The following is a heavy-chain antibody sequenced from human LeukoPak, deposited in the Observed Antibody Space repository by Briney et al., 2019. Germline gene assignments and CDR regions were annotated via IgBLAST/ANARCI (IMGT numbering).Heavy chain of an antibody. CDR2: IYPGDSDT. D-gene: IGHD2-8*01. Sequence: GESLKISCKGSGYSFTSYWVGWVRQMPGKGLEWMGIIYPGDSDTRYSPSFQGQVTISADKSISTAYLQWSSLKASDTAMYYCAGQRCTNGVCYTSGPLDYWGQGTLVTVSS. V-gene: IGHV5-51*01. CDR1: GYSFTSYW. J-gene: IGHJ4*02. CDR3: AGQRCTNGVCYTSGPLDY.